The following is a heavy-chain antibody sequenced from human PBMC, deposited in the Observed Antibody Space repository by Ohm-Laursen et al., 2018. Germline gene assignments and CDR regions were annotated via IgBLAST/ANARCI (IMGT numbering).Heavy chain of an antibody. CDR2: MNPNSGNT. Sequence: ASVKVSCKASGYTFTSYDINWVRQATGQGLEWMGWMNPNSGNTGYAQKFQGRVTMTRNTSISTAYMELSSLTSEDTATYYCARAVRNQLVSDYWGQGTLVTVSS. V-gene: IGHV1-8*01. J-gene: IGHJ4*02. CDR3: ARAVRNQLVSDY. D-gene: IGHD2-2*01. CDR1: GYTFTSYD.